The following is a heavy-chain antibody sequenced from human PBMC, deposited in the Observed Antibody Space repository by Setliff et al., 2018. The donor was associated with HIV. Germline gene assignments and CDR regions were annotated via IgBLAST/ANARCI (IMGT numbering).Heavy chain of an antibody. J-gene: IGHJ6*03. Sequence: RASEKVSCKASGYTFTSSGITWVRQAPCQGLEWMGWIGTYKGDTNYAQKFQGRVTMTTDTSTSTAYMELRSLISDDTAVYYCAREGLWFGDRGYYMDVWGTGTAVTVSS. D-gene: IGHD3-10*01. CDR1: GYTFTSSG. CDR2: IGTYKGDT. V-gene: IGHV1-18*01. CDR3: AREGLWFGDRGYYMDV.